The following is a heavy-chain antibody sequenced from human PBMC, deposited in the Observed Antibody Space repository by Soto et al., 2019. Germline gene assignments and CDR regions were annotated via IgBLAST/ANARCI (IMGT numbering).Heavy chain of an antibody. J-gene: IGHJ3*02. CDR2: INHSGST. Sequence: SETLSLTSAVYVGSFSGYDWSWIRQPPGKGLEWIGEINHSGSTNYNPSLKSRVTISVDTSKNQFSLKLSSVTAADTAVYYCARYWPNFGDAFDIWGQGTMVTVSS. V-gene: IGHV4-34*01. CDR3: ARYWPNFGDAFDI. CDR1: VGSFSGYD. D-gene: IGHD3-16*01.